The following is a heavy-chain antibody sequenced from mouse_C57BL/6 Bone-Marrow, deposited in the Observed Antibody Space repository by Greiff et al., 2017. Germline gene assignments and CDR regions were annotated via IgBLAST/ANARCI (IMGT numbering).Heavy chain of an antibody. CDR3: ARERFGFAY. CDR2: IYPGEGDT. Sequence: QVQLQQSGPELVKPGASVKISCKASGYAFSSSWMNWVKQRPGKGLEWIGRIYPGEGDTNYNGKFKGKATLTADKSSSTAYMQLSSLTSEDSAVYFCARERFGFAYWGQGTLVTVSA. V-gene: IGHV1-82*01. CDR1: GYAFSSSW. J-gene: IGHJ3*01.